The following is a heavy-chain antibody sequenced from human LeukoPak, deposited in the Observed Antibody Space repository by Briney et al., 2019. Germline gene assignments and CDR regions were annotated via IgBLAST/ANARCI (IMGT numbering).Heavy chain of an antibody. CDR2: IYTSGRT. CDR1: GGSISSGSYY. V-gene: IGHV4-61*02. Sequence: NSSQTLSLTCTVSGGSISSGSYYWSWIRQSAGKGLEWIGRIYTSGRTNYNPSLKGRVTISVDTSKNQFSLKLSSVTAADTAVYYCARLALWSGYTVVGYYYMDVWGKGTTVTVSS. J-gene: IGHJ6*03. D-gene: IGHD3-3*01. CDR3: ARLALWSGYTVVGYYYMDV.